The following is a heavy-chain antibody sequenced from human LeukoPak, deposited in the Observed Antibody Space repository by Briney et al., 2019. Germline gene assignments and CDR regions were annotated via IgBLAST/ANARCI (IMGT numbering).Heavy chain of an antibody. D-gene: IGHD6-19*01. CDR3: ARGSGQWLVGYNWFDP. V-gene: IGHV1-18*01. CDR2: ISAYNGNT. J-gene: IGHJ5*02. Sequence: ASVKVSCKASGYTFTSYGISWVRQAPGQGLEWMGWISAYNGNTNYAQKLQGRVTMTTDTSTSTAHMELRSLRSDDTAVYYCARGSGQWLVGYNWFDPWGQGTLVTVSS. CDR1: GYTFTSYG.